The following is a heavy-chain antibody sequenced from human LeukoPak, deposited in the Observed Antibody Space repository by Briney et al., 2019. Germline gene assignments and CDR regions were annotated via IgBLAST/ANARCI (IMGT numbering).Heavy chain of an antibody. CDR2: IVVGSGNT. D-gene: IGHD6-19*01. V-gene: IGHV1-58*02. CDR1: GFTFTSSA. Sequence: SVKVSCKASGFTFTSSAMQWVRQARGQRLEWIGWIVVGSGNTNYAQKFQERVTITRDMSTSTAYMELSSMRSEDTAVYYCAVAVAGIKDEGYFDYWGQGTLVTVSS. CDR3: AVAVAGIKDEGYFDY. J-gene: IGHJ4*02.